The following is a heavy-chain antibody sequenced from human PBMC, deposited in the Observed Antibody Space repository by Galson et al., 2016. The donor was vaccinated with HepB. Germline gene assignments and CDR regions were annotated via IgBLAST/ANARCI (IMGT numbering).Heavy chain of an antibody. Sequence: SLRLSCAGSGFVFSAYGFNWIRQAPGKGLEWVSSISNAGSYRHYTDSVKGRFTISRDNDKHSLYLQMNSLRAEDTAVYYCARSGGTYSSSSYYVDSWGQGTLVAVSS. J-gene: IGHJ4*02. V-gene: IGHV3-21*01. CDR1: GFVFSAYG. CDR2: ISNAGSYR. CDR3: ARSGGTYSSSSYYVDS. D-gene: IGHD6-6*01.